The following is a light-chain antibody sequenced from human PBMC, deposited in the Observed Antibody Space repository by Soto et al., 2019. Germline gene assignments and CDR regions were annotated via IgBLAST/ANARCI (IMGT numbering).Light chain of an antibody. J-gene: IGKJ1*01. CDR3: QFYDDSLPTWT. Sequence: IVLTQSPGTLSLSPGEGATLSCRASQTISTTFLAWYQQKPGQAPRLLIYGASSRATGIPDRFSGGGSGTDFTLTISRLEPEDVAVYYCQFYDDSLPTWTFGQGTKVEI. V-gene: IGKV3-20*01. CDR2: GAS. CDR1: QTISTTF.